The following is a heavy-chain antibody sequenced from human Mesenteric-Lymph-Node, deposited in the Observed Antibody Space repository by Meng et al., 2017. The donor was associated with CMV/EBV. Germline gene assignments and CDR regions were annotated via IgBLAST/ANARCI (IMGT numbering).Heavy chain of an antibody. D-gene: IGHD4-17*01. CDR2: ISYDGSNK. Sequence: GESLKISCAASGFTFSSYAMHWVRQAPGKGLEWVAVISYDGSNKYYADSVKGRFTISRDNSKNTLYLQMNSLRAEDTAVYYCAHPQDYGDYVPFDYWGQGILVTVSS. V-gene: IGHV3-30*04. CDR1: GFTFSSYA. J-gene: IGHJ4*02. CDR3: AHPQDYGDYVPFDY.